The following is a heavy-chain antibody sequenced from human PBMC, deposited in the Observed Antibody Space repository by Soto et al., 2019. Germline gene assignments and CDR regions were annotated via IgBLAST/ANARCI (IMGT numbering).Heavy chain of an antibody. CDR3: VKDAGARDCSSTSCYQRPTGVFDY. V-gene: IGHV3-64D*08. CDR2: ISSNGGST. CDR1: EFTFSRSS. D-gene: IGHD2-2*01. J-gene: IGHJ4*02. Sequence: RGSPRLSCSAPEFTFSRSSMHWVRQAPGKGLEYVSAISSNGGSTYYADSVKGRFTISRDNSKNTLYLQMSSLRAEDTAVYYCVKDAGARDCSSTSCYQRPTGVFDYWGQGT.